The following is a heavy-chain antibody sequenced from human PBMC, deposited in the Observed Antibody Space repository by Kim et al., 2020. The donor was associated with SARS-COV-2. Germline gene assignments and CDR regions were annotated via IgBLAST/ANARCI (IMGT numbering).Heavy chain of an antibody. CDR3: AGGDLSRGVIRVSDYYCM. V-gene: IGHV1-69*13. Sequence: SVKVSCKASGGIFSTFAFSWVRQAPGQGLEWMGGISPAFSTTDYAPKFQGRVSIIADESTSTTYMELSSLRSEDTAIYFCAGGDLSRGVIRVSDYYCM. J-gene: IGHJ6*01. CDR2: ISPAFSTT. D-gene: IGHD3-10*01. CDR1: GGIFSTFA.